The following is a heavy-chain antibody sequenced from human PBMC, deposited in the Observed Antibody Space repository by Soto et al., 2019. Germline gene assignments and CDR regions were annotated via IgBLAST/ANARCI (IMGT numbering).Heavy chain of an antibody. V-gene: IGHV1-69*06. D-gene: IGHD6-19*01. J-gene: IGHJ5*02. Sequence: QVQLVQSGAEVKKPGSSVKVSCKASGGTFSSYAIRWVRQAPGQGLEWMGGIIPIFGTANYAQKFQGRVTITADKSTSTAYMELSSLRSENTAVYYCARLGSGWTYNWFDPWGQGTLVTVSS. CDR1: GGTFSSYA. CDR3: ARLGSGWTYNWFDP. CDR2: IIPIFGTA.